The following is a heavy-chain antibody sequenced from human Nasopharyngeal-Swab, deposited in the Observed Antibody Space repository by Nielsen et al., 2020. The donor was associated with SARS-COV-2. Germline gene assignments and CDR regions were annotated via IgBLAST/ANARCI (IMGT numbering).Heavy chain of an antibody. Sequence: GGSLRLSCAASGFTFSSYAMSWVHQAPGKGLEWVSAISGSGGSTYYADSVKGRFTISRDNSKNTLYLQMNSLRAEDTAVYYCAKDDGEVGYCSSTSCYYYGMDVWGQGTTVTVSS. V-gene: IGHV3-23*01. CDR3: AKDDGEVGYCSSTSCYYYGMDV. CDR1: GFTFSSYA. CDR2: ISGSGGST. D-gene: IGHD2-2*01. J-gene: IGHJ6*02.